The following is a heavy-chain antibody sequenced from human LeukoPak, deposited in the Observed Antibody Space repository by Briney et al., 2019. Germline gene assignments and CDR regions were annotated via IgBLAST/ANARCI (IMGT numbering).Heavy chain of an antibody. J-gene: IGHJ4*02. Sequence: PGASVKVSCKASGYTFTGYYMHWVRQAPGQGLEWMGLINPNSGGTNYAQKFQGRVTMTRDTSISTAYMELSRLRSDDTAVYYCARSEAGTTRLFDYWGQGTLVTVSS. CDR3: ARSEAGTTRLFDY. CDR1: GYTFTGYY. D-gene: IGHD1-1*01. CDR2: INPNSGGT. V-gene: IGHV1-2*02.